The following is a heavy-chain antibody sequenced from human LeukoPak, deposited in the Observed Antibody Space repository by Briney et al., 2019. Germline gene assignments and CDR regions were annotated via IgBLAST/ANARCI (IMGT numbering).Heavy chain of an antibody. CDR2: INPHSGGT. J-gene: IGHJ4*02. CDR1: GYTFTGYY. D-gene: IGHD3-10*01. Sequence: GASVKVSCKASGYTFTGYYIHWVRQAPGQGLEWMGWINPHSGGTNYAQKFQGGVTMTRDTSITTAYMELSSLRSKDTAVYYCAREDRFGELLDTYYFDYWGQGTLVTVSS. V-gene: IGHV1-2*02. CDR3: AREDRFGELLDTYYFDY.